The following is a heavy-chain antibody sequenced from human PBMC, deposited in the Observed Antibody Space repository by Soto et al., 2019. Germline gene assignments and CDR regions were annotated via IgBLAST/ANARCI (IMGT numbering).Heavy chain of an antibody. Sequence: PGGSLRLSCAASGFTFPSYSMNWVRQAPGKGLEWVSFIGTSGSGMEYSDSVEGRFTISRDNAKNSLYLQMNSLRDEDTAVYFCARDYRWAFDYWGQGTLVTV. V-gene: IGHV3-48*02. CDR3: ARDYRWAFDY. D-gene: IGHD3-16*01. CDR1: GFTFPSYS. J-gene: IGHJ4*02. CDR2: IGTSGSGM.